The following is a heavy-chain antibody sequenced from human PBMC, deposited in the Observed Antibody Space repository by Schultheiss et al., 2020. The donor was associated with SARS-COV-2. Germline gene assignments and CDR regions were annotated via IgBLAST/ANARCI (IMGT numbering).Heavy chain of an antibody. Sequence: GGSLRLSCAASGFTFSSYGMHWVRQAPGKGLEWVAVIWYDGSNKYYADSVKGRFTISRDNAKNTLYLQMSNLRAEDTAVYFCATGDGSYFNYWGQGALVTVSS. V-gene: IGHV3-33*03. CDR3: ATGDGSYFNY. CDR1: GFTFSSYG. CDR2: IWYDGSNK. J-gene: IGHJ4*02. D-gene: IGHD3-3*01.